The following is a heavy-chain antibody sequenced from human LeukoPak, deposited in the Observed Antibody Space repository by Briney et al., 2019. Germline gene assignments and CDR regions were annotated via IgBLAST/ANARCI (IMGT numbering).Heavy chain of an antibody. CDR1: GYSFTING. CDR2: ISTHNGNT. Sequence: ASVKLSCNASGYSFTINGISWVRQAPGQGLEWTGWISTHNGNTNYAQKLQGRVTMTIDTSTSTAYVDLTSLRSDDTAVYYCARGEYGGGWYARGFFDYWGQGTLVTVSS. V-gene: IGHV1-18*01. D-gene: IGHD6-19*01. J-gene: IGHJ4*02. CDR3: ARGEYGGGWYARGFFDY.